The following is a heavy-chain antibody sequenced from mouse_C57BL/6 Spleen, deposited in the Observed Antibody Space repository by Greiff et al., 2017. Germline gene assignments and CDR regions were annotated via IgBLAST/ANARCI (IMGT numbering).Heavy chain of an antibody. V-gene: IGHV1-69*01. CDR3: ARCLITTVVASYYFDY. CDR1: GYTFTSYW. J-gene: IGHJ2*01. D-gene: IGHD1-1*01. CDR2: IDPSDSYT. Sequence: QVQLQQPGAELVMPGASVKLSCKASGYTFTSYWMHWVKQRPGQGLEWIGEIDPSDSYTNYNQKLKGKSTLTVDKSSSTAYMQLSSLTSEDSAVYYCARCLITTVVASYYFDYWGQGTTLTVSS.